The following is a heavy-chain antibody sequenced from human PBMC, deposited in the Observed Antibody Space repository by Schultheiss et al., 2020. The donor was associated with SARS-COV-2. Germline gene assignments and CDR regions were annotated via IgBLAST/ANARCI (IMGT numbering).Heavy chain of an antibody. CDR2: ISSSSSYI. V-gene: IGHV3-21*01. CDR3: ARGRVDTATLPSEYYYYYMDV. CDR1: GFTFSSYS. Sequence: GSLRLSCAASGFTFSSYSMNWVRQAPGKGLEWVSSISSSSSYIYYADSVKGRFTISRDNSKNTLYLQMNSLRAEDTAVYYCARGRVDTATLPSEYYYYYMDVWGKGTTVTVSS. J-gene: IGHJ6*03. D-gene: IGHD5-18*01.